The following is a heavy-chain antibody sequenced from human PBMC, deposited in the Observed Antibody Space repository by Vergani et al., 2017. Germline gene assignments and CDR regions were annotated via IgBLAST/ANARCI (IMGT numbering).Heavy chain of an antibody. D-gene: IGHD2-21*02. CDR1: GGSISSGGYS. CDR3: ARNPYCGGDCYSDAFDI. J-gene: IGHJ3*02. CDR2: IYHSGST. Sequence: QLQLQESASGLVKPSQTLSLTCAVSGGSISSGGYSWSWIRQPPGKGLEWIGYIYHSGSTNYNPSLKSRVTISVDTSKNQFSLKLSSVTAADTAVYYCARNPYCGGDCYSDAFDIWGQGTMVTVSS. V-gene: IGHV4-30-2*02.